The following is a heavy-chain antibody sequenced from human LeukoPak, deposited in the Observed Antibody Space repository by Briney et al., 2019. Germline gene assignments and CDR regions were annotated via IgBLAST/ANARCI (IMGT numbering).Heavy chain of an antibody. V-gene: IGHV4-4*02. CDR2: INHSGST. CDR3: ARRITMTRYFDY. D-gene: IGHD3-22*01. J-gene: IGHJ4*02. CDR1: GFIFSNCW. Sequence: GSLRLSCETSGFIFSNCWMTWVRQAPGKGLEWIGEINHSGSTNYNPSLKSRVTISVDTSKNQFSLKLSSVTAADTAVYYCARRITMTRYFDYWGQGTLVTVSS.